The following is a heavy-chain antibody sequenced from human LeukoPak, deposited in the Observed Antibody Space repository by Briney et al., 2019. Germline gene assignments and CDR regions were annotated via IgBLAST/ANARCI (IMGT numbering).Heavy chain of an antibody. CDR3: AKYISRGGRQYDY. V-gene: IGHV3-7*03. Sequence: HPGGSLRLSCAASGFTFSNYWMSWVRQAPEKGLEWVANIKPDGSETYSVDSVKGRFTISRDNAKNSLYLQMNSLRAEDTAVYYCAKYISRGGRQYDYWGQGTLVTVSS. CDR1: GFTFSNYW. CDR2: IKPDGSET. D-gene: IGHD3-16*01. J-gene: IGHJ4*02.